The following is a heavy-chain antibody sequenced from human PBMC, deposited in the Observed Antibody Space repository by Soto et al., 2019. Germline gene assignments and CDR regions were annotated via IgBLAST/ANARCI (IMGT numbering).Heavy chain of an antibody. CDR2: IYHSGST. CDR3: TRGIGNGMDV. Sequence: SETLSLTCAVSGGSISSGGYSWSWIRQPPGKGLEWIGYIYHSGSTYYNPSLKSRVTISVDRSKNQFSLKLSSVTAADTAVYYCTRGIGNGMDVWGQGTTVTVSS. CDR1: GGSISSGGYS. V-gene: IGHV4-30-2*01. J-gene: IGHJ6*02. D-gene: IGHD1-1*01.